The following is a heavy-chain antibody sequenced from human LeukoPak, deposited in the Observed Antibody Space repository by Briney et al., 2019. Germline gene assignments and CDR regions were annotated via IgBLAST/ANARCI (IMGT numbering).Heavy chain of an antibody. D-gene: IGHD2-21*01. J-gene: IGHJ5*02. CDR3: ARGPHGGAYCGGDCYLFDP. V-gene: IGHV3-30*04. CDR1: GFTFSRYA. CDR2: ISYDGKNK. Sequence: GGSLRLSCAASGFTFSRYAMHWVRQAPGKGLEWVAVISYDGKNKYHADSVKGRFTISRDNSKNTLYLQMNSLRAEDTAVYYCARGPHGGAYCGGDCYLFDPWGQGTLVTVSS.